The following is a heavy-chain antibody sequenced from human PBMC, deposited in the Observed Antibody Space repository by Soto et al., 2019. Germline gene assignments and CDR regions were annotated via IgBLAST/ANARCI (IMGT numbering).Heavy chain of an antibody. D-gene: IGHD3-10*01. V-gene: IGHV3-11*01. CDR1: GFTFSDYY. CDR2: ISSSGSTI. CDR3: APVLWFGELSGYYYGMDG. J-gene: IGHJ6*02. Sequence: QVQLVEAGGGLVKPGGSLRLSCAASGFTFSDYYMSWIRQAPGQGLEWVSYISSSGSTIYYGDSVMGRFTISRVNAKNSLFRQMNSLRADNTAVYYRAPVLWFGELSGYYYGMDGWGQRTTVTVAS.